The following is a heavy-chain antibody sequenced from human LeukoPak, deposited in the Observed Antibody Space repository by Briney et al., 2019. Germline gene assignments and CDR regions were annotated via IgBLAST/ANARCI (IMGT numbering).Heavy chain of an antibody. V-gene: IGHV4-59*08. D-gene: IGHD3-22*01. CDR3: ARWSYYDSSGYYNFDY. CDR2: IYHSGST. J-gene: IGHJ4*02. CDR1: GGAISSYY. Sequence: SETLSLTCTVSGGAISSYYWSWIRQPPGKGLEWIGYIYHSGSTNYNSSLKSRVTISVDPSKNQFSLKLSSVTAADTAVYYCARWSYYDSSGYYNFDYWGQGTLVTVSS.